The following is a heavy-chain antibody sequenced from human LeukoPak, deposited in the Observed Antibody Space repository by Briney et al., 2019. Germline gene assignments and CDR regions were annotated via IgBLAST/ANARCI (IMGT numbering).Heavy chain of an antibody. Sequence: GASVKVSCKASGYTFTGYYMHWVRQAPGQGLEWMGQINPISGGTDYAQKFQGRVTMTRDTSISTAYMELTRLTSDDTAVYYCARGRASGLDYWGQGTLVTVSS. J-gene: IGHJ4*02. CDR1: GYTFTGYY. D-gene: IGHD6-13*01. V-gene: IGHV1-2*06. CDR2: INPISGGT. CDR3: ARGRASGLDY.